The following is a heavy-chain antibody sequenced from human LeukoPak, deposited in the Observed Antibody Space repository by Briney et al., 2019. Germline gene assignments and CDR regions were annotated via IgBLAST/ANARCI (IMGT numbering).Heavy chain of an antibody. CDR3: ARASSTWLNLDY. J-gene: IGHJ4*02. Sequence: SETLSLTCTVSGGSISSYYWSWIRQPPGKGLEWIGYVYYSGSTNYNPSLKSRVTISVDTSKNQFSLKLSSVTAADTAVYYCARASSTWLNLDYWGQGTLVTVSS. V-gene: IGHV4-59*01. CDR2: VYYSGST. D-gene: IGHD6-13*01. CDR1: GGSISSYY.